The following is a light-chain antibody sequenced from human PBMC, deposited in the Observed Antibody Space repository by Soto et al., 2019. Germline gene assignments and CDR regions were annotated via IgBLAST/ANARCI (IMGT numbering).Light chain of an antibody. J-gene: IGKJ1*01. V-gene: IGKV3-20*01. Sequence: IVLTQSPGTLSLSPGERATLSCRASQSVSSSYLAWYQQKPGQAPRLLIYGASNRATGIQDRFSGSGSGTDFTLTISRLEPEEFAVYYCKQYGSSGTFGQGSKVDIK. CDR1: QSVSSSY. CDR3: KQYGSSGT. CDR2: GAS.